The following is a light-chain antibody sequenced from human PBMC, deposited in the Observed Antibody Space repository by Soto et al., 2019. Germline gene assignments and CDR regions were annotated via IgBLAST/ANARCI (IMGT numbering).Light chain of an antibody. CDR3: QVWDCSTATVV. CDR2: RDS. CDR1: NIGSKN. Sequence: SYELTQPLSVSVALGQTARITCGGNNIGSKNVHWYQQKPGQAPVLVIYRDSNRPSGIPERFSGSNTGNTATLTISRAQAGDESDYYCQVWDCSTATVVFGGGTKLTVL. V-gene: IGLV3-9*01. J-gene: IGLJ2*01.